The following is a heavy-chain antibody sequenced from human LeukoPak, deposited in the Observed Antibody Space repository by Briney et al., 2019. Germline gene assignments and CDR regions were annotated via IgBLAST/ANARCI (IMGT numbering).Heavy chain of an antibody. CDR1: GYTFTGYY. Sequence: GASVKVSCKASGYTFTGYYIHWVRQAPGQGLEWMGWINPNSGGTNSAQQFQGRVTLTRDTSISTAYMELSSLTTGDTAVYYCAKELEGVAGTRYFDYWGQGTLVTVSS. D-gene: IGHD6-19*01. CDR3: AKELEGVAGTRYFDY. CDR2: INPNSGGT. V-gene: IGHV1-2*02. J-gene: IGHJ4*02.